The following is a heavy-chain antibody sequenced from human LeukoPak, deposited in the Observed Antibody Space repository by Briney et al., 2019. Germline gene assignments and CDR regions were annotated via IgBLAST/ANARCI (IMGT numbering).Heavy chain of an antibody. CDR3: ARAYGDYRATNWFDP. J-gene: IGHJ5*02. Sequence: PGGSLRLSCAASGFTFSDYYMSWIRQAPGKGLEWVSYISSSGSTIYYADSVKGRFTISRDNAKNSLYLQMNSLRAEDTAVYYCARAYGDYRATNWFDPWGQGTLVTVSS. D-gene: IGHD4-17*01. V-gene: IGHV3-11*04. CDR1: GFTFSDYY. CDR2: ISSSGSTI.